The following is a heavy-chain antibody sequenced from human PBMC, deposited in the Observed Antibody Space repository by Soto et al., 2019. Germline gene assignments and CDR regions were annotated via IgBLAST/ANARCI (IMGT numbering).Heavy chain of an antibody. J-gene: IGHJ4*02. D-gene: IGHD6-13*01. Sequence: EVHLLESGGVLVQPGESLRLSCETSGFTFTNCVMTWVRQPPGKRLEWVSVITTNGHTDYADSVKGRFTISRDNCKNTVYLQMNSLRAEDTAIYYCVKGLLNGRWYAADWGQGTLVTVSS. CDR3: VKGLLNGRWYAAD. CDR1: GFTFTNCV. CDR2: ITTNGHT. V-gene: IGHV3-23*01.